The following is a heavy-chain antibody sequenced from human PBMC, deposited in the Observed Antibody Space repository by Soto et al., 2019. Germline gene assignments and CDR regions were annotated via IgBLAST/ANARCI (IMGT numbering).Heavy chain of an antibody. CDR2: IYWDDDK. Sequence: QITLKESGPTLVKPTQTLTLTCTFSGLSLSTSVEAVGWIRQPPGKALDWLALIYWDDDKRYNPTLKTRLTITKDTSKNQVVLTLTNMDPVDTATYYCAHYVSTSPAGWFAPWGQGILVPVSS. CDR3: AHYVSTSPAGWFAP. J-gene: IGHJ5*02. CDR1: GLSLSTSVEA. D-gene: IGHD3-10*02. V-gene: IGHV2-5*02.